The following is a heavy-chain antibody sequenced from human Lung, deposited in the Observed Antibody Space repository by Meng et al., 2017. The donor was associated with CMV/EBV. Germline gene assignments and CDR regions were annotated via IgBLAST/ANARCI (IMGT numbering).Heavy chain of an antibody. V-gene: IGHV3-30*02. CDR1: GFTFSRYG. CDR2: VRNDGSKK. CDR3: SKEDDSAGYYFTYY. J-gene: IGHJ4*02. D-gene: IGHD3-9*01. Sequence: GESLKISCVASGFTFSRYGMHWVRQAPGKGLEWVAFVRNDGSKKYYADSVKGRFTISRDNSKNTLYLQMNSLRSEDTAVYFCSKEDDSAGYYFTYYWGQGTLVTVSS.